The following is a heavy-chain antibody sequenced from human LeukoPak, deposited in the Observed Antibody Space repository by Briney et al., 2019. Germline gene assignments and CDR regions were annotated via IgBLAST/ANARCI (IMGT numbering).Heavy chain of an antibody. J-gene: IGHJ6*03. CDR2: IIPIFGTA. D-gene: IGHD2-2*01. CDR3: ARAQWFYQPSDYYYYYMDV. CDR1: GYTFTSYG. Sequence: ASVKVSCKASGYTFTSYGISWVRQAPGQGLEWMGGIIPIFGTANYAQKFQGRVTITTDESTSTAYMELSSLRSEDTAVYYCARAQWFYQPSDYYYYYMDVWGKGTTVTVSS. V-gene: IGHV1-69*05.